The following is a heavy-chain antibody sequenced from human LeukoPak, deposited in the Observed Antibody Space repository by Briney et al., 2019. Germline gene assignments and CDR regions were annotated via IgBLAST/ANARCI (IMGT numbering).Heavy chain of an antibody. V-gene: IGHV1-24*01. CDR2: FDPEDGET. CDR3: ATGRVSYSEAVAVAGTFDY. Sequence: ASVKVSCKVSEYTLTELSMHWVRQAPGKGLEWMGGFDPEDGETIYAQKFQGRVTMTEDTSTDTAYMELSSLRSEDTAVYYCATGRVSYSEAVAVAGTFDYWGQGTLVTVSS. CDR1: EYTLTELS. J-gene: IGHJ4*02. D-gene: IGHD6-19*01.